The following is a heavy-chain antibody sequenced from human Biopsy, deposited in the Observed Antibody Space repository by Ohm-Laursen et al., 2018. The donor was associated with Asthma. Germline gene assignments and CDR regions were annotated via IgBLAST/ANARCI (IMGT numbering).Heavy chain of an antibody. D-gene: IGHD3-10*01. Sequence: SLRLSCTAFGFTFGSYGLHWVRQAPGKRLEWVADIWFDGSNKHYADSVKGRFTISRDNSKNTLYLQMNSLRAEDTALYYCGRERSYMVDYWGQGTLVTVSS. V-gene: IGHV3-33*01. CDR1: GFTFGSYG. J-gene: IGHJ4*02. CDR3: GRERSYMVDY. CDR2: IWFDGSNK.